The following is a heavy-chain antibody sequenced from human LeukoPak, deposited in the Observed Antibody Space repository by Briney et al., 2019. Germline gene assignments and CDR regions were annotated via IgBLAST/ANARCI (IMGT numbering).Heavy chain of an antibody. J-gene: IGHJ5*02. CDR3: ARGGSTVTTISSS. CDR1: GFAFTTYA. Sequence: GGSLRLSCAASGFAFTTYAMHWVRQAPGRGLEWVAVISYDGSIKYYADSVKGRYTISRDNSKNTLYLQMNRLTAEDTAMHFCARGGSTVTTISSSWGQGTWSPSPQ. V-gene: IGHV3-30*03. D-gene: IGHD4-11*01. CDR2: ISYDGSIK.